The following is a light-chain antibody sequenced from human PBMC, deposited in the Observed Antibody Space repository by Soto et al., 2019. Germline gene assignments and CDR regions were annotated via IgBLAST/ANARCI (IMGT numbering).Light chain of an antibody. Sequence: DIQMTQSPASLSASVGDRVTITCRASQGISNYLAWYQQKPGKVPKLLIYAASTLQSGVPSRFSGSGSGTDFTLTITSLQPEDVATYYCQKYRSVTTFGQGTRLEIK. CDR3: QKYRSVTT. J-gene: IGKJ5*01. CDR2: AAS. V-gene: IGKV1-27*01. CDR1: QGISNY.